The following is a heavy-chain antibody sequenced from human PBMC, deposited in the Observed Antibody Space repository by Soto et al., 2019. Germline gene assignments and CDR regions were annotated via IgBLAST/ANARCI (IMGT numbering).Heavy chain of an antibody. CDR1: GYTFTSYG. D-gene: IGHD1-1*01. CDR3: ARDEGSNWNDGGLLDP. J-gene: IGHJ5*02. CDR2: ISGYNGNT. Sequence: QVQLVQSGAEVKKPGASVKVSCKSSGYTFTSYGISWVRQAPGQGLEWMGWISGYNGNTNYAQKLQGRVTMTTDTSTSKAYLEFTILRSDDTPVYYCARDEGSNWNDGGLLDPWGQGTLVTVSS. V-gene: IGHV1-18*01.